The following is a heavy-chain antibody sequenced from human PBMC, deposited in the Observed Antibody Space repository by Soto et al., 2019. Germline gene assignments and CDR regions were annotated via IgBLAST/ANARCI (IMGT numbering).Heavy chain of an antibody. CDR2: ISRSGGST. J-gene: IGHJ4*02. Sequence: PGGSLRLSCETSGFTFISYAMSWVRQAPGKGLEWVSSISRSGGSTNYADSVKGRFTISRDDSKNILSLQMNSLRAEDTAIYYCAKNYYFDCWGQGTLVTVSS. D-gene: IGHD3-10*01. V-gene: IGHV3-23*01. CDR1: GFTFISYA. CDR3: AKNYYFDC.